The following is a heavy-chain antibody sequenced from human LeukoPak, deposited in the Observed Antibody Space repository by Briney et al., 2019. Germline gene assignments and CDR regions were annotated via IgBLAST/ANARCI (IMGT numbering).Heavy chain of an antibody. Sequence: GESLRLSCAASVFTLSNYNMNWVRQAPGKGLEWVSFISSSGSYIYYADSVKGRFTISRDNANNLPFLQMDRLRAEDTAVYYCARDGHGWLQASFDYWGQGTLVTVSS. V-gene: IGHV3-21*06. CDR3: ARDGHGWLQASFDY. J-gene: IGHJ4*02. D-gene: IGHD5-24*01. CDR1: VFTLSNYN. CDR2: ISSSGSYI.